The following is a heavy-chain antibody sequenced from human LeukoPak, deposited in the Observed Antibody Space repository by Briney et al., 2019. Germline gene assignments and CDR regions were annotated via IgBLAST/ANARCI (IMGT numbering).Heavy chain of an antibody. CDR1: GGTFSSYA. J-gene: IGHJ4*02. Sequence: SVKVSCKAPGGTFSSYAISWVRQAPGQGLEWMGGIIPIFGTANYAQKFQGRVTITADESTSTAYMELSSLRSEDTAVYYCARAQPYDYGDYHFDYWGQGTLVTVSS. D-gene: IGHD4-17*01. CDR3: ARAQPYDYGDYHFDY. CDR2: IIPIFGTA. V-gene: IGHV1-69*01.